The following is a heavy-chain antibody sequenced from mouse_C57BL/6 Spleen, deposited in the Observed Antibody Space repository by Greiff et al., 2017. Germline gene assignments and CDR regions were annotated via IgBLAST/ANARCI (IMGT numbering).Heavy chain of an antibody. V-gene: IGHV5-9-1*02. J-gene: IGHJ1*03. CDR3: TRDKPPNTTVVDWYFDV. D-gene: IGHD1-1*01. CDR1: GFTFSSYA. CDR2: ICSGGGYT. Sequence: EVKLVESGAGLVKPGGSLKLSCAASGFTFSSYAMSWVRQTPEKGLEWVAYICSGGGYTYYADTVKGHFTISRDNATNTSYLQMSSLKSEDTAMYYYTRDKPPNTTVVDWYFDVWGTGTTVTVSS.